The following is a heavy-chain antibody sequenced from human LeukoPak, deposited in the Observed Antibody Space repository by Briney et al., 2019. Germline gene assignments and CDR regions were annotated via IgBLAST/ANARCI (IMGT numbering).Heavy chain of an antibody. J-gene: IGHJ4*02. CDR1: GFTFSSYA. V-gene: IGHV3-64*01. CDR3: ARLGTQVGATGGY. D-gene: IGHD1-26*01. Sequence: GGSLRLSCAASGFTFSSYAMHWVRQAPGKELEYVSAISSNGGSTYYANPVKGRFTISRDNSKNTLYLQMGSLRAEDMAVYYCARLGTQVGATGGYWGQGTLVTVSS. CDR2: ISSNGGST.